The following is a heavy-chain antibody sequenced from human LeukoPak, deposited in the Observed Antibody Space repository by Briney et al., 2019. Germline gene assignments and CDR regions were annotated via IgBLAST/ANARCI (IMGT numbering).Heavy chain of an antibody. V-gene: IGHV1-69*05. CDR2: IIPIFGTA. D-gene: IGHD2-2*01. Sequence: SVKVSCKASGYTFTNYGISWVRQAPGQGPEWMGRIIPIFGTANYAQKFQGRVTITTDESTSTAYMELSSLRSEDTAVYCCARGSAARGYYFDYWGQGTLVTVSS. J-gene: IGHJ4*02. CDR1: GYTFTNYG. CDR3: ARGSAARGYYFDY.